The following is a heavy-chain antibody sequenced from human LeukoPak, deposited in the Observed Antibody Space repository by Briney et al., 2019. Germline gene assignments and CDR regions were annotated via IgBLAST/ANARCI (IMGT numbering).Heavy chain of an antibody. CDR2: ISSSGIST. V-gene: IGHV3-23*01. CDR1: GFTFSSYA. J-gene: IGHJ5*02. D-gene: IGHD6-19*01. Sequence: GGSLRLSCAASGFTFSSYAMNWVRQAPGKGLEWVSAISSSGISTYYADSVKGRFTISRDNSKNTLYLQMNSLRAEDTAVYYCAKLRIAVAGTSIWFDPWGQGTLVTVSS. CDR3: AKLRIAVAGTSIWFDP.